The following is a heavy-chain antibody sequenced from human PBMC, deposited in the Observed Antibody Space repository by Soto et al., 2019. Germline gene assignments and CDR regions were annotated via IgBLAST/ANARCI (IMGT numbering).Heavy chain of an antibody. CDR1: GYSFTSYW. CDR2: IYPGDSDT. Sequence: GESLKISCKGSGYSFTSYWIGWVRQMPGKGLEWMGIIYPGDSDTRYSPSFQGQVTISADKSISTAYLQWSSLKASDTAMYYCARNPIAEVYAAGEGYYYYGMDVWGQGTTVTVSS. V-gene: IGHV5-51*01. CDR3: ARNPIAEVYAAGEGYYYYGMDV. D-gene: IGHD6-13*01. J-gene: IGHJ6*02.